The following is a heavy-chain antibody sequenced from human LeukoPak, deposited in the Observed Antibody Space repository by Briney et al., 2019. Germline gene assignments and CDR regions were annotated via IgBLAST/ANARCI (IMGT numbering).Heavy chain of an antibody. J-gene: IGHJ5*02. CDR1: GESFSGYY. CDR3: ARVEQWLVPWFDP. V-gene: IGHV4-59*01. CDR2: IYYTGTT. Sequence: SETLSLTCAVYGESFSGYYWTWIRQPPGRGLEWIGYIYYTGTTNYNPSLKSRVTISADTSKNQFSLKLSSVTAADTAVYYCARVEQWLVPWFDPWGQGTLVTVSS. D-gene: IGHD6-19*01.